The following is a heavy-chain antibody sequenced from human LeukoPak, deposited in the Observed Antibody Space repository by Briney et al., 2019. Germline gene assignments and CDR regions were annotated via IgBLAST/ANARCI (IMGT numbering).Heavy chain of an antibody. CDR3: ARCPESSGYYYELDS. Sequence: PGRSLRLSCAASGFTFSLYGMHWVRQAPGKGLEWVAVISYHGNYKYYADSVKGRFTISRDNSKNTLYLQMNSLRAEDTAVYYCARCPESSGYYYELDSWGQGTLVTAPS. D-gene: IGHD3-22*01. CDR2: ISYHGNYK. CDR1: GFTFSLYG. J-gene: IGHJ4*02. V-gene: IGHV3-30*03.